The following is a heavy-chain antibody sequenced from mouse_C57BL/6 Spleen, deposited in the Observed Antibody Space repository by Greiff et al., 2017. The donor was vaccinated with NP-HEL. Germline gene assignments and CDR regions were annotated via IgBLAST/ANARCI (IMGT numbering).Heavy chain of an antibody. CDR2: ISYSGST. CDR3: ARTASIKY. CDR1: GYSITSGYG. D-gene: IGHD1-2*01. J-gene: IGHJ2*01. Sequence: VQLKQSGPGLVKPSQSLSLTCTVTGYSITSGYGWNWIRQFPGNKLEWMGYISYSGSTNYNPSLKSRISITRDTSKNQFFLQLNSVTTDDTATYYCARTASIKYWGQGTTLTVSS. V-gene: IGHV3-2*02.